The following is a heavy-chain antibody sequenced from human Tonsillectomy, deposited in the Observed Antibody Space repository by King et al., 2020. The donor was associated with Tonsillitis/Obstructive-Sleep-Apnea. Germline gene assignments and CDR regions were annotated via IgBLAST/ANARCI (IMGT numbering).Heavy chain of an antibody. V-gene: IGHV2-5*02. CDR3: APLYNWNDPYFFEY. CDR1: GFSLGTSGVG. CDR2: IFWDDDK. D-gene: IGHD1-1*01. J-gene: IGHJ4*02. Sequence: ITLKESGPTLVKPTQTLTLTCTFSGFSLGTSGVGVGWIRQPPGKALEWLALIFWDDDKRYSTSLKSRLTITKDTSKNQVVLTMTNMDPVDTATYYCAPLYNWNDPYFFEYWGQGTLVTVSS.